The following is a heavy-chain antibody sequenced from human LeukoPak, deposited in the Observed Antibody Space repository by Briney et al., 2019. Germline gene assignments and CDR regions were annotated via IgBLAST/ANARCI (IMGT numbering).Heavy chain of an antibody. D-gene: IGHD1-26*01. Sequence: ASVKVSCKASGYTFSGYYMHWVRQAPGQGLEWMGWINPNSGDTNYAQKFQGRVSMTRDTSINTAYMELSRLRSDDTSVYYCARALPNYYYGMDDWGQGTTVTVSS. CDR3: ARALPNYYYGMDD. CDR1: GYTFSGYY. J-gene: IGHJ6*02. V-gene: IGHV1-2*02. CDR2: INPNSGDT.